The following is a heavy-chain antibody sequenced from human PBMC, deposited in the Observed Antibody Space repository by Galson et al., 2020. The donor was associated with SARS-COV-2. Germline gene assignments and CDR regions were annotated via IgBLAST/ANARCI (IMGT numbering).Heavy chain of an antibody. CDR1: GFTFSSYS. V-gene: IGHV3-21*01. CDR3: ARGHDYGDYREVPNWYFDL. J-gene: IGHJ2*01. Sequence: GESLKISCAASGFTFSSYSMNWVRQAPGKGLEWVSSISSSSSYIYYADSVKGRFTISRDNAKNSLYLQMNSLRAEDTAVYYCARGHDYGDYREVPNWYFDLWGRGTLVTVSS. D-gene: IGHD4-17*01. CDR2: ISSSSSYI.